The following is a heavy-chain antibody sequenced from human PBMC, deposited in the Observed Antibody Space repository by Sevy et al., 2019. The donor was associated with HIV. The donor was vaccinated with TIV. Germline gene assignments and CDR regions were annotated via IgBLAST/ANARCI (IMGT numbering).Heavy chain of an antibody. CDR2: ISSSGST. D-gene: IGHD6-13*01. CDR3: ARASIGSAGDFDF. Sequence: SETLSLTCTVSGGAMNLYFWSWIRQPPGKGLEWIGYISSSGSTNYNPSLKSRVTISLSTSGNQFSLKLRSMTAADTAVYYCARASIGSAGDFDFWGQGTLVTVSS. CDR1: GGAMNLYF. J-gene: IGHJ4*02. V-gene: IGHV4-4*08.